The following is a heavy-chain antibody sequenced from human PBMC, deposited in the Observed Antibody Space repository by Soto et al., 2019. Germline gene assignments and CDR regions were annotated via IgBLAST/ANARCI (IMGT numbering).Heavy chain of an antibody. V-gene: IGHV6-1*01. CDR2: TYYMSKWEN. J-gene: IGHJ4*02. CDR3: AKDPPSPIY. Sequence: SRTLSLTCAISGDSVSTNSATLDFVRQSPSRGLEWLGRTYYMSKWENDYAVSVKGRITINPDTSNNQFSLQLNSVTPEDTAIYYCAKDPPSPIYWGLGTLVTVS. CDR1: GDSVSTNSAT.